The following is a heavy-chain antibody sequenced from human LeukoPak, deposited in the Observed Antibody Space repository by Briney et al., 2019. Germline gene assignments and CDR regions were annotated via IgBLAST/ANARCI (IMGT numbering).Heavy chain of an antibody. D-gene: IGHD6-13*01. CDR3: AKEELAAPGRDFEY. V-gene: IGHV3-23*01. CDR2: ISGSGGST. J-gene: IGHJ4*02. CDR1: GFTFSTYA. Sequence: GGSLRLSCAASGFTFSTYAMSWVRQAPGKGLEWVSAISGSGGSTYYADSVKGRFTISRDNSKNTLDLQMNSLRAEDTAVYYCAKEELAAPGRDFEYWGQETLVTVSS.